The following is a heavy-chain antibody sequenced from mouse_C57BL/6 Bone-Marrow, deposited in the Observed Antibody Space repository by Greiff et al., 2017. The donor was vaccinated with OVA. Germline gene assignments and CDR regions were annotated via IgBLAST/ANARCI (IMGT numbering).Heavy chain of an antibody. D-gene: IGHD1-1*01. CDR3: ESLYYYGAWFAY. V-gene: IGHV1-81*01. CDR1: GYTFTSYG. J-gene: IGHJ3*01. Sequence: QVQLQQSGAELARPGASVKLSCKASGYTFTSYGISWVKQRTGQGLEWIGEIYPRSGNTYYNEKFKGKATLTADKSSSTAYMELRSLTSEDSAVYVCESLYYYGAWFAYWGQGTLVTVSA. CDR2: IYPRSGNT.